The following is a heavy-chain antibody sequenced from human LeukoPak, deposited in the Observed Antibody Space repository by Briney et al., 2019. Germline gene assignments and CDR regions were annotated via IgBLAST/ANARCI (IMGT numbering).Heavy chain of an antibody. CDR3: ASPGIAVAGYGY. D-gene: IGHD6-19*01. J-gene: IGHJ4*02. Sequence: GGSLRLSCAASGFTFSSYAMSWVRQAPGEGLEWVSTITAAGDNTYYAASVKGRFTISRDNSKNTLYLQMNSLRAEDTAVYYCASPGIAVAGYGYWGQGTLVTVSS. CDR2: ITAAGDNT. CDR1: GFTFSSYA. V-gene: IGHV3-23*01.